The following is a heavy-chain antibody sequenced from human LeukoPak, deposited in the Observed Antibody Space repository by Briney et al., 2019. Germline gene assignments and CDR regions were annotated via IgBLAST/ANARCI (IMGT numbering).Heavy chain of an antibody. CDR3: ARRFLEWLQRPYYYYYMDV. Sequence: ASVKVSCKASGYTFTSYDINWVRQATGQGLEWMGWMNPNSGNTGYAQKFQGRVTMTRNTSISTAYMELSSLRSEDTAVYYCARRFLEWLQRPYYYYYMDVWGKGITVTVSS. CDR2: MNPNSGNT. CDR1: GYTFTSYD. V-gene: IGHV1-8*01. D-gene: IGHD3-3*01. J-gene: IGHJ6*03.